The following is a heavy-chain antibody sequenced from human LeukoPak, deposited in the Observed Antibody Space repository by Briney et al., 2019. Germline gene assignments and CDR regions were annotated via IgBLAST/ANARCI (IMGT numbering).Heavy chain of an antibody. CDR1: GYTFTSYG. V-gene: IGHV1-18*01. CDR3: ARAVVVAGTTWFDP. J-gene: IGHJ5*02. D-gene: IGHD2-21*01. Sequence: ASVKVSCKASGYTFTSYGITWVRQAPGQGLEWMGWISAYNGNTNYAQKFRGRVTMTTDTSTSTVYMELRSLRSDDTAAYYCARAVVVAGTTWFDPWGQGTLVTVSS. CDR2: ISAYNGNT.